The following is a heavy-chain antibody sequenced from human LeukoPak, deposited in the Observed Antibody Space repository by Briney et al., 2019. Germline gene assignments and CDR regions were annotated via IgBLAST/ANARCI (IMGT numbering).Heavy chain of an antibody. CDR3: ARVNSSGWYEGFDY. CDR1: GFTFSSYS. D-gene: IGHD6-19*01. V-gene: IGHV3-21*01. J-gene: IGHJ4*02. Sequence: GGSLRPSCAASGFTFSSYSMNWVRQAPGKGLEWVSSISSSSSYIYYADSVKGRFTISRDNAKNSLYLQMNSLRAEDTAVYYCARVNSSGWYEGFDYWGQGTLVTVSS. CDR2: ISSSSSYI.